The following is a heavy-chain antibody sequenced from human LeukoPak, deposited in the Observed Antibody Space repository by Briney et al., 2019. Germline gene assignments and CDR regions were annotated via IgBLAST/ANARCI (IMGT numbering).Heavy chain of an antibody. Sequence: SVKVSCKASGGTFSSYTISWVRQAPGQGLEWMGRIIPILDIANYAQRFQGRVTITADKSTSTAYMELSSLRSEDTAVYYCAREEAARAYNWFDPWGQGTLVTVSS. V-gene: IGHV1-69*04. CDR1: GGTFSSYT. CDR2: IIPILDIA. D-gene: IGHD6-6*01. CDR3: AREEAARAYNWFDP. J-gene: IGHJ5*02.